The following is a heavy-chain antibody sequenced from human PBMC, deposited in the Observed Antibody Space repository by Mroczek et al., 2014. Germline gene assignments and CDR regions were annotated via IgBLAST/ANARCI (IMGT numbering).Heavy chain of an antibody. CDR1: DSPSVAML. CDR3: ARMFGEVHSGYKYYYYYMDV. V-gene: IGHV3-30-3*01. J-gene: IGHJ6*03. CDR2: ISYDGSNK. D-gene: IGHD5-12*01. Sequence: SGGRRGPALEVPCRLSSLQPLDSPSVAMLCTGSARLQARGLEWVAVISYDGSNKYYADSVKGRFTISRDNSKNTLYLQMNSLRAEDTAVYYCARMFGEVHSGYKYYYYYMDVWGKGTTVTVSS.